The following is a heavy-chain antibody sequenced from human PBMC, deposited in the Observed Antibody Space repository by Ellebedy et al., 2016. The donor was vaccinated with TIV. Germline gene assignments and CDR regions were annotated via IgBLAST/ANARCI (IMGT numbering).Heavy chain of an antibody. J-gene: IGHJ4*02. CDR1: GFTFGNAW. V-gene: IGHV3-15*01. D-gene: IGHD5-18*01. Sequence: GGSLRLSCAASGFTFGNAWMNWVRQAPGKGLEWVGRIKSKTDGGAADYAAPVKGRFTISRDDSKNTLYLQMNSLKTEDTAVYFCTTVYRYNYDSVWGQGTLVTVSP. CDR3: TTVYRYNYDSV. CDR2: IKSKTDGGAA.